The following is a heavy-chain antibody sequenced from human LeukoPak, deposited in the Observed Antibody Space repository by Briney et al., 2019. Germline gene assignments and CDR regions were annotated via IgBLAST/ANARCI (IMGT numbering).Heavy chain of an antibody. CDR1: GYTFTSYG. J-gene: IGHJ4*02. CDR2: ISAYNGNT. V-gene: IGHV1-18*01. CDR3: ARDTPHYYDSSGNDY. Sequence: ASVKVCCKASGYTFTSYGISWVRQAPGQGLEWMGWISAYNGNTNYAQKLQGRVTMTTDTSTSTAYMELRSLRSDDTAVYYCARDTPHYYDSSGNDYWGQGTLVTVSS. D-gene: IGHD3-22*01.